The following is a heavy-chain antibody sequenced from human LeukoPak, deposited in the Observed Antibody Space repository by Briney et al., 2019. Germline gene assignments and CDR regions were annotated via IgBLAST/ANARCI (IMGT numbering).Heavy chain of an antibody. Sequence: SSETLSLTCAVYGGSFSGYYWSWIRQPPGKGLEWIGEINHSGSTNYNPSLKSRVTISVDTSKNQFSLKLSSVTAADTAVYYCALPEGNSSGYTFDYWGQGTLVTVSS. J-gene: IGHJ4*02. CDR1: GGSFSGYY. CDR3: ALPEGNSSGYTFDY. CDR2: INHSGST. V-gene: IGHV4-34*01. D-gene: IGHD3-22*01.